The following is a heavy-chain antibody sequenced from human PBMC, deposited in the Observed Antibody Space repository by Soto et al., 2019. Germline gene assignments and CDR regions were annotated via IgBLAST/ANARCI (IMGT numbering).Heavy chain of an antibody. V-gene: IGHV1-18*01. J-gene: IGHJ4*02. D-gene: IGHD3-3*01. CDR1: GYTFTSYG. CDR2: ISAYNGNT. CDR3: ARRGDFWSGYPLDY. Sequence: APVKVSCKASGYTFTSYGISWARQAPGQGLEWMGWISAYNGNTNYAQKLQGRVTMTTDTSTSTAYMELRSLRSDDTVVYYCARRGDFWSGYPLDYWGQGTLVTVSS.